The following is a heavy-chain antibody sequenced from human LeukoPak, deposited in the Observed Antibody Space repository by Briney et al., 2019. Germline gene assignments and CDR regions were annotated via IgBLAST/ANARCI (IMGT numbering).Heavy chain of an antibody. CDR1: GFTFSSHW. V-gene: IGHV3-7*01. J-gene: IGHJ4*02. CDR3: VRDSLVGYGHRYFDC. CDR2: IKQDGSEK. Sequence: PGGSLRLSCVASGFTFSSHWMSWVRQAPGKGLEWVANIKQDGSEKKYVDSVKGRLTISRDNAKNSLYLQMNSLRVEDTAVYYCVRDSLVGYGHRYFDCWGQGTPVTVSS. D-gene: IGHD5-18*01.